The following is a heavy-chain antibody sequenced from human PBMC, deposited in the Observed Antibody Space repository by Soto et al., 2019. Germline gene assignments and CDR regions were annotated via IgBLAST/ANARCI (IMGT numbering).Heavy chain of an antibody. J-gene: IGHJ4*02. CDR2: INAGNGNT. V-gene: IGHV1-3*01. D-gene: IGHD4-17*01. CDR3: ARAAFYGDYNY. Sequence: QVQLVQSGAEVKKPGASVKVSCKASGYTFTSYAMHWLRQAPGQRLEWMGWINAGNGNTKYSQKFQGRVTITRDTSASTAYMELSSLRSEDTAVYYCARAAFYGDYNYWGQGTLVTVSS. CDR1: GYTFTSYA.